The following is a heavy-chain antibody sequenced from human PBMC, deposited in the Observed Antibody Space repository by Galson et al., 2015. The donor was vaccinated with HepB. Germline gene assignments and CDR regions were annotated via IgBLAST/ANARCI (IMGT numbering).Heavy chain of an antibody. D-gene: IGHD2-21*01. Sequence: QSGAEVTKPGESLRISCKGSGYSFTSYWISWVRQMPGKGLEWMGRIDPSDSYTNYSPSFQGHVTISADKSISTAYLQWSSLKASDTAMYYCARNQVAYCGGDCYPAYYYYYMDVWGKGTTVTVSS. CDR2: IDPSDSYT. CDR3: ARNQVAYCGGDCYPAYYYYYMDV. J-gene: IGHJ6*03. V-gene: IGHV5-10-1*01. CDR1: GYSFTSYW.